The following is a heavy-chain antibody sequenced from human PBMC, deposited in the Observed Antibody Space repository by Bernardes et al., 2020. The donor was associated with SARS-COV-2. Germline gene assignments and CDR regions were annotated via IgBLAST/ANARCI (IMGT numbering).Heavy chain of an antibody. CDR3: SRGRYTRYWYFDL. J-gene: IGHJ2*01. V-gene: IGHV4-39*07. CDR1: GGSISSSSYY. Sequence: SETLSLTCTVSGGSISSSSYYWGWIRQPPGKGLEWIGSIYYSGSTYYNPSLKSRVTISVDTSKNQFSLKLSSVTAADTAVYYCSRGRYTRYWYFDLWGRGTLVTVSS. D-gene: IGHD3-16*01. CDR2: IYYSGST.